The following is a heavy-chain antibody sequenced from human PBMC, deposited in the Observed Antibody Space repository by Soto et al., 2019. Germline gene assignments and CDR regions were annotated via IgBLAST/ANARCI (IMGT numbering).Heavy chain of an antibody. CDR3: ARDPGQDEAMDY. Sequence: PGGSLRLSCAASRLTFSDYYMTWIRQAPGKGLEWVSYISSNGKYRGYADSVKGRFTISRDNSRNILYLEMNSLRVEDTAVYYCARDPGQDEAMDYWGQGSLVTVSS. CDR2: ISSNGKYR. V-gene: IGHV3-11*06. J-gene: IGHJ4*02. CDR1: RLTFSDYY.